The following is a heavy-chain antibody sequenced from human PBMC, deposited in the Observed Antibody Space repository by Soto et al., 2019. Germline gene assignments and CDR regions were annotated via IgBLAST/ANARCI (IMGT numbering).Heavy chain of an antibody. CDR1: GFSLSTSGVG. J-gene: IGHJ3*02. V-gene: IGHV2-5*01. CDR2: IHWNDDK. D-gene: IGHD1-7*01. CDR3: APSGYNWNYLGAFDI. Sequence: QITLKESGPTLVKPTQTLTLTCTFSGFSLSTSGVGVGWIRQPPGKALEWLALIHWNDDKGYSPSLKSRLTITKDTSKNQVVLTMTNMDPVDTATYYCAPSGYNWNYLGAFDIWGQGTMVTVSS.